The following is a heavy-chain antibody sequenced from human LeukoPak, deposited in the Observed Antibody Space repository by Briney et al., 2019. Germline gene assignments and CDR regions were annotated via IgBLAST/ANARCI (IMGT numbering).Heavy chain of an antibody. CDR2: ISGSGGST. J-gene: IGHJ4*02. CDR3: AKEEDIVVVPAANDY. Sequence: GGSLRLSCAASGFTFSSYAMSWVRQAPGKGLEWVSAISGSGGSTYYADSVKGRFTISRHNSKNTLYLQMNSLRAEDTAVYYCAKEEDIVVVPAANDYWGQGTLVTVSS. V-gene: IGHV3-23*01. D-gene: IGHD2-2*01. CDR1: GFTFSSYA.